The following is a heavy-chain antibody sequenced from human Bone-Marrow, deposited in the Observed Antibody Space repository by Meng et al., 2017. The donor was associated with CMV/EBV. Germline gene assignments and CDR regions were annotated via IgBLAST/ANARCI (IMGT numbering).Heavy chain of an antibody. Sequence: LSCAASGFTFSSYAMHWVRQAPGKGLGWVAVISYDGSNKYYADSVKGRFTISRDNSKNTLYLQMNSLRAEDTAVYYCARAYSSVFDYWGQGTLVTVSS. J-gene: IGHJ4*02. CDR2: ISYDGSNK. D-gene: IGHD6-19*01. CDR3: ARAYSSVFDY. V-gene: IGHV3-30-3*01. CDR1: GFTFSSYA.